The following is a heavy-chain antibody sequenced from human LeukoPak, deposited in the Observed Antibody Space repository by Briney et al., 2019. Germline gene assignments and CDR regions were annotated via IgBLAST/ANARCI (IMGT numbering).Heavy chain of an antibody. V-gene: IGHV1-18*01. CDR3: ARDRVGYCSGGSCYERQPYDY. D-gene: IGHD2-15*01. CDR2: ISANDGNT. Sequence: PRASLKVSCTASGFTFTSYAISWVRQAPGKGLEWMGWISANDGNTNYAQTLKGRFTMTTDNSTSTAYMKLKSLRSDDTAVYYCARDRVGYCSGGSCYERQPYDYWGQGTLVTVSS. J-gene: IGHJ4*02. CDR1: GFTFTSYA.